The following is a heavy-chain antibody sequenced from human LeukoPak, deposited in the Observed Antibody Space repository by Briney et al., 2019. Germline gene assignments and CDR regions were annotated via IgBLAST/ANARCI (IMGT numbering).Heavy chain of an antibody. V-gene: IGHV4-59*08. CDR2: IYVTGT. CDR3: ARHIGGGIGDMDV. Sequence: SETLSLTCTVSGGSIGTYYWSWVRQSPGTGLEWIGYIYVTGTRYNPYLQSRVTISVDRSRNQFFLKMTSVTAAATAVYDCARHIGGGIGDMDVWGRGTKVTVSS. D-gene: IGHD3-16*02. CDR1: GGSIGTYY. J-gene: IGHJ6*03.